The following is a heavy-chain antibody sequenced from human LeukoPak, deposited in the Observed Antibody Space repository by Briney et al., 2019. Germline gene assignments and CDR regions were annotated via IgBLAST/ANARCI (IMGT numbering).Heavy chain of an antibody. CDR3: ARGGSYLSAFDI. CDR2: ISNSGDNI. CDR1: GFSLSDYY. J-gene: IGHJ3*02. D-gene: IGHD1-26*01. V-gene: IGHV3-11*01. Sequence: GGSLRLSCAASGFSLSDYYISWIRQAPGKGLQWISYISNSGDNIHYADSVEGRFTISRDNSKNTLYLQMNSLRAEDTAVYYCARGGSYLSAFDIWGQGTMVTVSS.